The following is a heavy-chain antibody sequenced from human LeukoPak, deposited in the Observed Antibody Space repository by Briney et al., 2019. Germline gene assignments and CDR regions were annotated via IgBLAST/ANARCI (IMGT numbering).Heavy chain of an antibody. CDR3: ARDRDGSSYNWFDP. V-gene: IGHV1-69*05. Sequence: ASVKVSCKASGGTFSSYAISWLRQAPGQGLEWMGGIIPIFGTANYAQKFHGRVTITTDESTSTAYMELSSLSSEDTAVYYCARDRDGSSYNWFDPWGQGSLVTVCS. CDR2: IIPIFGTA. CDR1: GGTFSSYA. J-gene: IGHJ5*02. D-gene: IGHD1-26*01.